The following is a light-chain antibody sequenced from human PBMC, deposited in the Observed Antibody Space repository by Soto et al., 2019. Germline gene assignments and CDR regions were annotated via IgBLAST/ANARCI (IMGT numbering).Light chain of an antibody. CDR3: QQYYSYPRLT. J-gene: IGKJ4*01. CDR2: AAS. CDR1: QGISSY. V-gene: IGKV1-8*01. Sequence: AIRMTQSPSSLSASTGDRVTITCRASQGISSYLAWYQQKPGKAPKLLIYAASTSQSGVPSRFSGSGSGTDFTLTISCLQSEDFATYYCQQYYSYPRLTFGGGTKVEIK.